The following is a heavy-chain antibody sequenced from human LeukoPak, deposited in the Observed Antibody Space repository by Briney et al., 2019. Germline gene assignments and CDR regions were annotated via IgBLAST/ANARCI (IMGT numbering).Heavy chain of an antibody. J-gene: IGHJ4*02. CDR3: AKDDILTGYSLDY. V-gene: IGHV3-30*02. Sequence: GGSLRLSCAASGFTFSGYGMHWVRQAPGKGLEWVAFIRNDGGKKYYAGSMKGRFTISRDNSKNTLYLQINSLRTEDTAIYYCAKDDILTGYSLDYWGQGTLVTVSS. D-gene: IGHD3-9*01. CDR1: GFTFSGYG. CDR2: IRNDGGKK.